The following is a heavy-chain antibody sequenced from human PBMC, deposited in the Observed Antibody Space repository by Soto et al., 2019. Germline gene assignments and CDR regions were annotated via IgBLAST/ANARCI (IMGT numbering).Heavy chain of an antibody. CDR2: IYHSGST. CDR3: ARGPYYDYVWGSYRPYFDY. Sequence: SETLSLTCAVSCGSISSGGYSWSWIRQPPGKGLEWIGYIYHSGSTYYNPSLKSRVTISVDRSKNQFSLKLSSVTAADTAVYYCARGPYYDYVWGSYRPYFDYWGQGTLVTVSS. J-gene: IGHJ4*02. V-gene: IGHV4-30-2*01. CDR1: CGSISSGGYS. D-gene: IGHD3-16*02.